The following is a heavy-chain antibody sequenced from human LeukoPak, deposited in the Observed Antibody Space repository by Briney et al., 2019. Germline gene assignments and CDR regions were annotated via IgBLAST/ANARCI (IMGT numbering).Heavy chain of an antibody. Sequence: HPGGSLRLSCAASGFTFSSYAMSWVRQAPGKGLEWVSAISGSGGSTYYADSVKGRFTISRDNSKNTLYLQMNSLRAEDTAVYYCAKIKVVVPAAIWDYWGQGTLVTVSS. J-gene: IGHJ4*02. CDR2: ISGSGGST. CDR1: GFTFSSYA. D-gene: IGHD2-2*01. CDR3: AKIKVVVPAAIWDY. V-gene: IGHV3-23*01.